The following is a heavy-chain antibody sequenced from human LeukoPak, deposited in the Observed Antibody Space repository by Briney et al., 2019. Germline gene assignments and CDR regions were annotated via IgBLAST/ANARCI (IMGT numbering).Heavy chain of an antibody. CDR1: GYSISSGYY. CDR2: VYHSGST. J-gene: IGHJ4*02. D-gene: IGHD3-22*01. Sequence: PSETLSLTCAVSGYSISSGYYWGWIRQPPGKGLEWIGSVYHSGSTYYNPSLKSRVTISVDTSKNQFSLKLSSVTAADTAVYYCARIGAITGPFDYWGQGTLVTVS. V-gene: IGHV4-38-2*01. CDR3: ARIGAITGPFDY.